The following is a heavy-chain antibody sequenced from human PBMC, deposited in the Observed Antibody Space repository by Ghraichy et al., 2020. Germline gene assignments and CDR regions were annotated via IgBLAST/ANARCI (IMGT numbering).Heavy chain of an antibody. J-gene: IGHJ6*02. CDR3: ARDSKYYYDSSGYYPITDHHGMDV. Sequence: SCAASGFTFSDYYMTWIRQAPGKGLEWVSYISSSSSDTNYADSVKGRFTISRDNAKNSLYLQMNSLRAEDTAVYYCARDSKYYYDSSGYYPITDHHGMDVWGQGTTVTVSS. V-gene: IGHV3-11*06. CDR1: GFTFSDYY. D-gene: IGHD3-22*01. CDR2: ISSSSSDT.